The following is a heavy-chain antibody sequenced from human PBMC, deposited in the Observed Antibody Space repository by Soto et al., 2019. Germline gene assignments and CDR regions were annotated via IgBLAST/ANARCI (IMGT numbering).Heavy chain of an antibody. CDR2: IYYSGST. CDR1: GGSISSYY. D-gene: IGHD3-22*01. V-gene: IGHV4-59*08. CDR3: ARSGGDGYGGDY. Sequence: QVQLQESGPGLVKPSETLSLTCTVSGGSISSYYWSWIRQPPGKGLECIGYIYYSGSTNYNPSLKSRVTISVDTSKNQFSLNLSSVTAADTAVYYCARSGGDGYGGDYWGQGTLVTVSS. J-gene: IGHJ4*02.